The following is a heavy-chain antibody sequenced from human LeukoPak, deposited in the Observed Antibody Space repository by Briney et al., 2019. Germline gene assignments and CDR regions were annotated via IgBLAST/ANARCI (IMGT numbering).Heavy chain of an antibody. D-gene: IGHD3-22*01. CDR3: ARGVDYYDSSGTIDY. Sequence: GGSLRLSCAASGFTFSSYAMHWVRQAPGKGLEWVAVVWYDGSKTYSADSVKGRITISRDGSKNTLYLQMNSLRAEDTAVYYCARGVDYYDSSGTIDYWGQGTLVTVSS. CDR1: GFTFSSYA. V-gene: IGHV3-33*01. CDR2: VWYDGSKT. J-gene: IGHJ4*02.